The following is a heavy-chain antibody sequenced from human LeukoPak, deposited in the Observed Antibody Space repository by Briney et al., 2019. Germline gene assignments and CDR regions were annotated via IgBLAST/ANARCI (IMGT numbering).Heavy chain of an antibody. D-gene: IGHD7-27*01. Sequence: GGSLRLSCAASGFTFSSYSMNWVRQAPGKGLEWVSYISSSSSTIYYADSVKGRFTISRDNAKNSLYLQMNSLRAEDTAVYYCARGAWGGPFDYWGQGTVVTVSS. CDR2: ISSSSSTI. V-gene: IGHV3-48*01. CDR3: ARGAWGGPFDY. CDR1: GFTFSSYS. J-gene: IGHJ4*02.